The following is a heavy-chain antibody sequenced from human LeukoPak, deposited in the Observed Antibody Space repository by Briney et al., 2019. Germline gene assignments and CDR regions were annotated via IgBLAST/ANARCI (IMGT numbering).Heavy chain of an antibody. CDR3: SRGDGWCDY. CDR1: GISFGENA. J-gene: IGHJ4*02. D-gene: IGHD6-19*01. V-gene: IGHV3-49*03. Sequence: PGGSLRLSCTVSGISFGENAMSWFRQAPGKGLEWVGFIRTKAYGGTAEYAASVKGRFTISRDDSKSIAYLHMNGLKTEDTAVYYCSRGDGWCDYWGQGTLVTVSS. CDR2: IRTKAYGGTA.